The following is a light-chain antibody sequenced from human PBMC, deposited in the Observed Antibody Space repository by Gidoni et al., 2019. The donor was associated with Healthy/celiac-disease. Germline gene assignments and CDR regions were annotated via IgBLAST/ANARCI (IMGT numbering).Light chain of an antibody. Sequence: EIVMTQSPATLSVSPGERATLSCRASQSVSSTLAWYQQKPGQAPRLLIYGASTRATGIPARFSGSGSGTEFTLTISSLQSEDFAVYYCQQYNSWPPVYTFGQGTKLEIK. CDR3: QQYNSWPPVYT. J-gene: IGKJ2*01. CDR2: GAS. V-gene: IGKV3-15*01. CDR1: QSVSST.